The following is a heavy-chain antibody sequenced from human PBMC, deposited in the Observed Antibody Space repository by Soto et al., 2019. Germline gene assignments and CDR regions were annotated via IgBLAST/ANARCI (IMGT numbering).Heavy chain of an antibody. CDR2: ISAYNGNT. CDR1: GYTFTSYG. J-gene: IGHJ6*03. D-gene: IGHD5-12*01. V-gene: IGHV1-18*01. CDR3: ARGRSYDFYYYYYYMDV. Sequence: ASVKVSCKASGYTFTSYGISWVRQAPGQGLEWMGWISAYNGNTNYAQKLQGRVTMTTDTSTSTAYMELRSLRSDDTAVYYCARGRSYDFYYYYYYMDVWGKGTTVTVSS.